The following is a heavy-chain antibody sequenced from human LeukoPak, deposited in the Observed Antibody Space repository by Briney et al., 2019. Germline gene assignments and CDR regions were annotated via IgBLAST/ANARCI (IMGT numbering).Heavy chain of an antibody. CDR1: GGTFSSYA. Sequence: SVKVSCKASGGTFSSYAISWVRRAPGQGLEWMGGIIPIFGTANYAQKFQGRVTITTDESTSTAYMELSSLRSEDTAVYYCARDKGYSSGWFREFDYWGQGTLVTVSS. CDR3: ARDKGYSSGWFREFDY. D-gene: IGHD6-19*01. CDR2: IIPIFGTA. J-gene: IGHJ4*02. V-gene: IGHV1-69*05.